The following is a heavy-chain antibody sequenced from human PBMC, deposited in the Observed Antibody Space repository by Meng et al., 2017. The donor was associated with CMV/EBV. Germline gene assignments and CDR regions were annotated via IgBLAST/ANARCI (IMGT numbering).Heavy chain of an antibody. V-gene: IGHV3-7*01. J-gene: IGHJ6*02. CDR1: GFTFSSYW. CDR3: ARDSPGGCSSTSCYQRPHKGGYYYGMDV. D-gene: IGHD2-2*01. CDR2: RKQDGSEK. Sequence: GGSLRLSCAASGFTFSSYWMSWVRQAPGKGLEWVANRKQDGSEKYYVDSVKGRFTISRDNAKNSLYLQMNSLRAEDTAVYYCARDSPGGCSSTSCYQRPHKGGYYYGMDVWGQGTTVTVSS.